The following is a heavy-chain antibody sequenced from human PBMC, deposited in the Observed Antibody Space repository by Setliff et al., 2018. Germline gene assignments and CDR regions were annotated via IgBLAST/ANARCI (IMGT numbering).Heavy chain of an antibody. CDR3: ARRGERFFNWFDP. CDR2: IYPGNADT. CDR1: GYSFTDYW. D-gene: IGHD2-21*01. V-gene: IGHV5-51*01. Sequence: GESLTISCKGSGYSFTDYWIAWVRQTPGKGLEWMGTIYPGNADTRYSPSFQGQVTISIDTSINTAFLQWNNLKASDTAVYYCARRGERFFNWFDPWGQGTLVTVSS. J-gene: IGHJ5*02.